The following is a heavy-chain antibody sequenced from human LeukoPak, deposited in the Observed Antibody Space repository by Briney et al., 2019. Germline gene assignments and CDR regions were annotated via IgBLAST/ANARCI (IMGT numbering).Heavy chain of an antibody. Sequence: GGSLRLSCAASGFTFSSYSMNWVRQAPGKGLEWVSSISSSSYIYYADSVKGRFTISRDNAKNSLYLQMNSLRAEDTAVYYCARDEYYYASSGYLTTAGFDYWGQGTQVTVSS. CDR1: GFTFSSYS. CDR2: ISSSSYI. D-gene: IGHD3-22*01. J-gene: IGHJ4*02. V-gene: IGHV3-21*01. CDR3: ARDEYYYASSGYLTTAGFDY.